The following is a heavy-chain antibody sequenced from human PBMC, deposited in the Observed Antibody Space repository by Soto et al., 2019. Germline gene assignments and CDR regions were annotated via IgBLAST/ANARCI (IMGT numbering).Heavy chain of an antibody. J-gene: IGHJ5*02. Sequence: QVQLQESGPGLVKPSQTLSLTCTVSGGSISSVGYYWSWIRQHPGKGLEWIGYIYYSGSTYYNPSLKSRVTISVDTSKNQFSLKLSSVTAADTAVYYCARDYYGSGLGGHWFDPWGQGTLVTVSS. D-gene: IGHD3-10*01. CDR2: IYYSGST. CDR3: ARDYYGSGLGGHWFDP. CDR1: GGSISSVGYY. V-gene: IGHV4-31*03.